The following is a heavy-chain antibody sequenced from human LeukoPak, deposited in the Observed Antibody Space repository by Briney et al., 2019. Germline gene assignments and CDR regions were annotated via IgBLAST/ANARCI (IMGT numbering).Heavy chain of an antibody. Sequence: PGGSLRLSCAASGFTFSSYGMHWVRQAPGKGLEWVAVMWYDGSNKYYADSVKGRFTISRDNSKNTLYLQMNSLRAEDTAVYYCARDQGIAAAGSIPDYWGQGALVTVSS. CDR1: GFTFSSYG. D-gene: IGHD6-13*01. J-gene: IGHJ4*02. CDR3: ARDQGIAAAGSIPDY. CDR2: MWYDGSNK. V-gene: IGHV3-33*01.